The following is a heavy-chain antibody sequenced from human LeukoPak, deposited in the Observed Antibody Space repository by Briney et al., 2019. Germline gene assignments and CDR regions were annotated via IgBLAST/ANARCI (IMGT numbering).Heavy chain of an antibody. Sequence: GGSLRLSCAASGFTFSSYAMSWVRQAPGKGLEWVSAISGSGGSTYYADSVKGRFTISRDNSKNTLYLQMNSLRAEDTAVYYCALSYYDFWSGYGGFDYWGQGTLVTVSS. D-gene: IGHD3-3*01. CDR1: GFTFSSYA. V-gene: IGHV3-23*01. CDR2: ISGSGGST. J-gene: IGHJ4*02. CDR3: ALSYYDFWSGYGGFDY.